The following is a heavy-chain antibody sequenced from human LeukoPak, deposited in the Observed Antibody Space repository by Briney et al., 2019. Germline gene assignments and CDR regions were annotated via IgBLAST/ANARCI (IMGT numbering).Heavy chain of an antibody. D-gene: IGHD3-10*01. V-gene: IGHV1-18*01. CDR2: ISAYNGNT. CDR1: GGTFNNSA. CDR3: ARLGSGSYYNTLRY. J-gene: IGHJ4*02. Sequence: ASVKVSCKTSGGTFNNSAISWVRQAPGQGLEWMGWISAYNGNTNYAQKLQGRVTMTTDTSTSTAYMELRSLRSDDTAVYYCARLGSGSYYNTLRYWGQGTLVTVSS.